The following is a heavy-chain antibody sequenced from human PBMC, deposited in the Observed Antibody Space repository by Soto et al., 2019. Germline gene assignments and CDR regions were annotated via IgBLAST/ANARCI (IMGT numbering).Heavy chain of an antibody. CDR1: GFTFRSHA. CDR3: ARDGQSLAPYALDV. CDR2: IWYDGRNK. D-gene: IGHD6-19*01. J-gene: IGHJ6*02. Sequence: QVQVVESGGGVVQPGRSLRLSCTASGFTFRSHAMHWVRQAPGKGLEWVAQIWYDGRNKYYADSVKGRFTISRDNSKTTLYVQMDSLRVEDTAVYYCARDGQSLAPYALDVWGQGTSVTVS. V-gene: IGHV3-33*01.